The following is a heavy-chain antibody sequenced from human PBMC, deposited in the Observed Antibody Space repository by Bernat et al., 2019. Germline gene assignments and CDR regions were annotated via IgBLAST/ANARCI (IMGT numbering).Heavy chain of an antibody. V-gene: IGHV3-73*02. CDR3: TGLGDRPYCSSTSCYRYYYYYMDV. CDR2: IRSKANSYAT. CDR1: GFTFSGSA. D-gene: IGHD2-2*01. J-gene: IGHJ6*03. Sequence: EVQLVASGGGLVQPGGSLKLSCAASGFTFSGSAMHWVRQASGKGLEWVGRIRSKANSYATAYAASVKGRFTISRDDSKNTAYLQMNSLKTEDTAVYYCTGLGDRPYCSSTSCYRYYYYYMDVWGKGTTVTVSS.